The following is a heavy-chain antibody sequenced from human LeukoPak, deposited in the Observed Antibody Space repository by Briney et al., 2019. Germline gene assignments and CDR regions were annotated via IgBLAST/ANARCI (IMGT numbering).Heavy chain of an antibody. J-gene: IGHJ5*02. CDR2: ISYDGSNK. CDR1: GFTFSNYG. D-gene: IGHD6-13*01. CDR3: ARGSSSWYGAPGANWFDP. V-gene: IGHV3-30*03. Sequence: GGSLRLSCAASGFTFSNYGMHWVRQAPGKGLEWVAVISYDGSNKYYADSVKGRFTISRDNAKNSLYLQMNSLRAEDTAVYYCARGSSSWYGAPGANWFDPWGQGTLVTVSS.